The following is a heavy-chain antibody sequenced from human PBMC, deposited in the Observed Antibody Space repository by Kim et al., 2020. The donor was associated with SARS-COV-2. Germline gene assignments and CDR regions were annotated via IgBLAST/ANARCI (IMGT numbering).Heavy chain of an antibody. Sequence: GGSLRLSCAASGFTVSSNYMSWVRQAPGKGLEWVSVIYSGGSTYYADSVKGRFTISRDNSKNTLYLQMNSLRAEDTAVYYCARVNLDNYYDSSGYYTGWFDPWGQGTLVTVSS. D-gene: IGHD3-22*01. CDR3: ARVNLDNYYDSSGYYTGWFDP. CDR2: IYSGGST. J-gene: IGHJ5*02. V-gene: IGHV3-66*01. CDR1: GFTVSSNY.